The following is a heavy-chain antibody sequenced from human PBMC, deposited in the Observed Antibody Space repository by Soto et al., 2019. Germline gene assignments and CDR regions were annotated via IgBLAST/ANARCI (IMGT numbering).Heavy chain of an antibody. CDR3: ARDYTFPDY. D-gene: IGHD3-3*02. CDR2: SSTSNGNT. J-gene: IGHJ4*02. Sequence: QVQLVQSGTEVKKPGASVKVSCKTSGYTFPSYGITWVRQAPGQGLEWMGWSSTSNGNTNYGQKFQGRVTMTTDTSTGTGYMELRCLTSDDTAVYYCARDYTFPDYWGQGTLVTVSS. CDR1: GYTFPSYG. V-gene: IGHV1-18*01.